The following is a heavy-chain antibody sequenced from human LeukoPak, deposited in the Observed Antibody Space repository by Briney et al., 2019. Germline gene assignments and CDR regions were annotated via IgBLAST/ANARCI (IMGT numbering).Heavy chain of an antibody. CDR3: AKLYNDYGDENFDY. J-gene: IGHJ4*02. CDR2: ISGGGGST. V-gene: IGHV3-23*01. Sequence: GGSLRLSCAASGFTFSSYVMNWVRQAPGNGLGWVSAISGGGGSTYYADSVKGRFTFYRDNSKNTLYLQMHSLRAEDTAVYYCAKLYNDYGDENFDYWGQGTLVTVSS. D-gene: IGHD4-17*01. CDR1: GFTFSSYV.